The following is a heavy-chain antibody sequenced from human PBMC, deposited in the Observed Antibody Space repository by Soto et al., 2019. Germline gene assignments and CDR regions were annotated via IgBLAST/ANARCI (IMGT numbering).Heavy chain of an antibody. Sequence: EASVKVSCKASGYTFTGYYMHWVRQAPGQGLEWMGWINPNSGGTNYAQKFQGRVTMTRDTSISTAYMELSRLRSDDTAVYYCARDVYVVPAAIGFDYWGQGTLVTVSS. V-gene: IGHV1-2*02. J-gene: IGHJ4*02. CDR2: INPNSGGT. CDR1: GYTFTGYY. CDR3: ARDVYVVPAAIGFDY. D-gene: IGHD2-2*01.